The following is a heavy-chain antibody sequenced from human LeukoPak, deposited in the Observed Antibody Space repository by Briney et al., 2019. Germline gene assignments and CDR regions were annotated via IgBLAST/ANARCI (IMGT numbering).Heavy chain of an antibody. Sequence: SETLSLTCTVSLGSLSYYYWTCIRQPAGKGLECIGRIYGSGSTNYNPSLQSRVIMSVDTSKNQLFLNLRSVTAADTAVYYCARIPPVTTGLYYNIDLDVWGQGTAVTVS. CDR2: IYGSGST. V-gene: IGHV4-4*07. CDR3: ARIPPVTTGLYYNIDLDV. D-gene: IGHD4-17*01. J-gene: IGHJ6*02. CDR1: LGSLSYYY.